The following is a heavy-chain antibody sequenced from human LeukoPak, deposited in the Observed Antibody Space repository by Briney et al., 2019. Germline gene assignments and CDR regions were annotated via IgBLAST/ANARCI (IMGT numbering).Heavy chain of an antibody. J-gene: IGHJ5*02. CDR2: INAGNGNT. CDR1: GYTFTSYA. V-gene: IGHV1-3*03. CDR3: ARSRNPGLWFDP. D-gene: IGHD1-14*01. Sequence: ASVKVSCKACGYTFTSYALHWVRQAPGQRLEWMGWINAGNGNTKYSQEFQGRVTITRDTSASTAYVELRSLRSEDMAVYYCARSRNPGLWFDPWGQGTLVTVSS.